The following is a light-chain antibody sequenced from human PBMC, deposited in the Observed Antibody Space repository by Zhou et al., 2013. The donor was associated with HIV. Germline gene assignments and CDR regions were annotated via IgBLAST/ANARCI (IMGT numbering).Light chain of an antibody. J-gene: IGKJ4*01. V-gene: IGKV3-20*01. CDR3: QRLGGPPPFT. CDR2: RTS. CDR1: QNIGGSE. Sequence: EIVLTQSPATLSLSPGERATLSCRASQNIGGSEIVWYQQKLGQPPRLLVYRTSRRANGIPDRFSGSGSGTDFALTINRLEPGDVAVYFXQRLGGPPPFTFGGGTKVEIK.